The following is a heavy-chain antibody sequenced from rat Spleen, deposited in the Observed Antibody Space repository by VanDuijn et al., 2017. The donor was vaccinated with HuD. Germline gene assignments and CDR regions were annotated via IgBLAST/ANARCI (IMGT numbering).Heavy chain of an antibody. CDR1: GFTFSDHY. CDR2: INYDGRST. D-gene: IGHD1-4*01. CDR3: TTLGYTYWYFDF. J-gene: IGHJ1*01. Sequence: EVQLVASGGGLVQPGRSLKLSCAASGFTFSDHYVAWVRQAPTKGLEWVATINYDGRSTFYRDSVKGRFTISRDNAKSTLYLQMDSLRSEDTATYYCTTLGYTYWYFDFWGPGTMVTVSS. V-gene: IGHV5-20*01.